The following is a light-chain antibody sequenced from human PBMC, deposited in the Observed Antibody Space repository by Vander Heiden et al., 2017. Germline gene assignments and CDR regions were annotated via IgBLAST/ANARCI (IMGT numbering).Light chain of an antibody. J-gene: IGKJ4*01. CDR3: QHRDNWPLT. V-gene: IGKV3-11*01. Sequence: EIVLTQSPATLSLSPGERATLSCRASQSVGSYLGRYQQKPGQAPRLLIYDASNRATRIPARFSGSGSGTDFTLTISSLEPEDFAVYYCQHRDNWPLTFGGGTKVEIK. CDR2: DAS. CDR1: QSVGSY.